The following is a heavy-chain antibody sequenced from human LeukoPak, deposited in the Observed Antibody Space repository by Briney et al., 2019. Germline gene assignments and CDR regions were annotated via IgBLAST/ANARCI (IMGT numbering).Heavy chain of an antibody. CDR1: GFTFSNYA. J-gene: IGHJ4*02. Sequence: QSGGSLRLSCAASGFTFSNYAMSWVRQAPGKGLEWVAVIWYDGSNKYYADSVKGRFTISRDNSKNTLYLQMNSLRAEDTAVYYCARDNIRYFDYWGQGTLVTVSS. CDR3: ARDNIRYFDY. D-gene: IGHD2/OR15-2a*01. V-gene: IGHV3-33*08. CDR2: IWYDGSNK.